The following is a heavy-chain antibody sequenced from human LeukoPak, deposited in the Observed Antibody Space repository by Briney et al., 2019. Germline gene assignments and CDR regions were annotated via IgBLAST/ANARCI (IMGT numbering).Heavy chain of an antibody. Sequence: PSETLSLTCAVYGGSFSGYYWSWIRQPPGKGLEWIGEINHSGSTNYNPSLKSRVTISVDTSKNQFSLKLSSVTAADTAVFYCARGRFGNPLQLQPRRPFDMWGQGTVVTISS. V-gene: IGHV4-34*01. CDR2: INHSGST. CDR1: GGSFSGYY. D-gene: IGHD1-1*01. J-gene: IGHJ3*02. CDR3: ARGRFGNPLQLQPRRPFDM.